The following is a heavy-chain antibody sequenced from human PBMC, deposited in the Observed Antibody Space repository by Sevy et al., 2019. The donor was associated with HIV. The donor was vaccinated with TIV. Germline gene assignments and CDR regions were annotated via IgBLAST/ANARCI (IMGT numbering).Heavy chain of an antibody. CDR1: GGSISSYY. D-gene: IGHD2-2*01. CDR3: ARGGCSSTSCYSDDYYYYYGMDV. CDR2: IYYSGST. V-gene: IGHV4-59*01. J-gene: IGHJ6*02. Sequence: SETLSLTCTVSGGSISSYYWSWIRQPPGKGLEWIGYIYYSGSTNYNPSLKSRVTISVDTSKNPFSLKLSSVTAADTAVYYCARGGCSSTSCYSDDYYYYYGMDVWGQGTTVTVSS.